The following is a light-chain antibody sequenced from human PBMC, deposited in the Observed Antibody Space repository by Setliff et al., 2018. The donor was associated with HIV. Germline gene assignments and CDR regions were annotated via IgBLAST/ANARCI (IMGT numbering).Light chain of an antibody. CDR3: SSYTSNNARV. V-gene: IGLV2-14*03. J-gene: IGLJ1*01. CDR2: DVS. Sequence: QSALAQPASVSGSPGQSITISCTGTSSDVGAYNYVSWYQQYPAKAPKLMIYDVSVRPPGVSTRFSGSKSGNTASLTISGLQAEDEADYYCSSYTSNNARVFGTGTKVTVL. CDR1: SSDVGAYNY.